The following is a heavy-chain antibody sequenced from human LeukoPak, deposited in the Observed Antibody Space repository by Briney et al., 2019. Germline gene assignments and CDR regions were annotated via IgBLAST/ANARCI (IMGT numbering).Heavy chain of an antibody. CDR3: ARDGPGALRFLEWGRNWFDP. D-gene: IGHD3-3*01. Sequence: SQTLSLTCTVSGGSISSGSYYWSWIRQPAGKGLEWIGRIYTSESTNYNPSLKSRVTISVDTSKNQFSLKLSSVTAADTAVYYCARDGPGALRFLEWGRNWFDPWGQGTLVTVSS. J-gene: IGHJ5*02. CDR2: IYTSEST. CDR1: GGSISSGSYY. V-gene: IGHV4-61*02.